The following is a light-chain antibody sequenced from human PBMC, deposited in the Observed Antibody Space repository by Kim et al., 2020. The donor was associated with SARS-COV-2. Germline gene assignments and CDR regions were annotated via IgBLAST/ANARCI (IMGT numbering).Light chain of an antibody. CDR2: GNS. CDR3: QSYDSSLSALYV. CDR1: SSNSGAGYD. J-gene: IGLJ1*01. Sequence: TLSCTGRSSNSGAGYDVHWYQQLPGTAPRLLIYGNSKRPSGVPDRFSDSKSGTSASLAITGLQAEDEADYYCQSYDSSLSALYVFGTGTKVTVL. V-gene: IGLV1-40*01.